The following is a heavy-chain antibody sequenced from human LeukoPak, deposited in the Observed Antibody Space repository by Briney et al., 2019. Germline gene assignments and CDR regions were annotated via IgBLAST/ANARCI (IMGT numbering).Heavy chain of an antibody. D-gene: IGHD2-2*01. CDR3: AKDVYCSSTSCYEKWFDP. Sequence: GGSLRLSCAASGFSFNSFWMHWVRQPPGKGLVWVSRISGDGKITTYADSVKGRFTISRDNSKNTLYLQMNSLRAEDTAVYYCAKDVYCSSTSCYEKWFDPWGQGTLVTVSS. CDR1: GFSFNSFW. J-gene: IGHJ5*02. CDR2: ISGDGKIT. V-gene: IGHV3-74*01.